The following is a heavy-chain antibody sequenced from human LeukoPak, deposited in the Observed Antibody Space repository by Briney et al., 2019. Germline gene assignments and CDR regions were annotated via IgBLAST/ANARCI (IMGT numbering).Heavy chain of an antibody. CDR3: ARDGVLYSGSYDY. Sequence: PSETLSLTCTVSGGSISSGGYYWSWIRQPPGKGLEWIGYIYHSGSTYYNPSLKSRVTISVDRSKNQFSLKLSSVTAADTAVYYCARDGVLYSGSYDYWGQGTLVTVSS. D-gene: IGHD1-26*01. J-gene: IGHJ4*02. V-gene: IGHV4-30-2*01. CDR2: IYHSGST. CDR1: GGSISSGGYY.